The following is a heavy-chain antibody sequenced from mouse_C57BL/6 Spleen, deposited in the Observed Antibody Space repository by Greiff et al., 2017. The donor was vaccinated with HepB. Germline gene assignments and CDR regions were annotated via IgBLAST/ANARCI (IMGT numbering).Heavy chain of an antibody. J-gene: IGHJ4*01. D-gene: IGHD1-1*01. V-gene: IGHV1-53*01. CDR1: GYTFTSYW. Sequence: QVQLKQPGTELVKPGASVKLSCKASGYTFTSYWMHWVKQRPGQGLEWIGIINPSNGGTNYNEKFKSKATLTVDKSSSTAYMQLSSLTSEDSAVYYCARGTTVVATRYAMDYWGQGTSVTVSS. CDR3: ARGTTVVATRYAMDY. CDR2: INPSNGGT.